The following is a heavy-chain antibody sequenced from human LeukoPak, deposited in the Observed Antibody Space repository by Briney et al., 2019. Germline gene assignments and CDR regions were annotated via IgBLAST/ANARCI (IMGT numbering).Heavy chain of an antibody. Sequence: GGSLRLSCAASGFTFSAYSMNWVRQAPEKGLEWVSYIGSSSSPIFYADSVKGRFTISRDNAKNSLYLQMDSLRAEDTAVYYCARDQAYSFDYWGQGTLVTVSS. CDR3: ARDQAYSFDY. CDR1: GFTFSAYS. J-gene: IGHJ4*02. V-gene: IGHV3-48*01. D-gene: IGHD4-11*01. CDR2: IGSSSSPI.